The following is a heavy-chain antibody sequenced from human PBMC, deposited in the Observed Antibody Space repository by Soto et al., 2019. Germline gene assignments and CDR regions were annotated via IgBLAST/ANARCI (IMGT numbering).Heavy chain of an antibody. J-gene: IGHJ3*02. Sequence: GGSLRLSCAASGFTFSTYAMSWVRQAPGKGLEWVSSLSGSGGSTYYADSVKGRFTVSRDNSKNTLSLQMNSLRAEDTAVYYCAKVNWDSNSHAFDIWGQGTMVTVSS. CDR2: LSGSGGST. D-gene: IGHD1-7*01. V-gene: IGHV3-23*01. CDR3: AKVNWDSNSHAFDI. CDR1: GFTFSTYA.